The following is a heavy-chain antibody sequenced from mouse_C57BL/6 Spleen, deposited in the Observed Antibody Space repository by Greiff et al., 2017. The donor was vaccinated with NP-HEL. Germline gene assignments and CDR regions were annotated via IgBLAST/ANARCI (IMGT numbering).Heavy chain of an antibody. V-gene: IGHV1-64*01. D-gene: IGHD1-1*01. CDR3: ATGSSWYFDV. CDR2: IHTNSGST. J-gene: IGHJ1*03. Sequence: VQLQQPGAELVKPGASVKLSCKASGYTFTSYWMHWVKQRPGQGLEWIGMIHTNSGSTNYNEKFKSKATLTVDKSSSPAYMQLSSLTSGDSAVYYCATGSSWYFDVWGTGTTVTVSS. CDR1: GYTFTSYW.